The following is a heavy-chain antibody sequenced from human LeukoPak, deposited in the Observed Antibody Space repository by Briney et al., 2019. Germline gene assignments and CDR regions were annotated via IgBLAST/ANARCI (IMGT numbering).Heavy chain of an antibody. Sequence: SETLSLTCTVSGFSISSDYYWGWIRQPPGKGLEWLGSVSHSGITYYNSSLNSRVTISVDTSKNQFSLKVNSVTAADTAVYYCARLVIPWGQGILVTVSS. CDR1: GFSISSDYY. D-gene: IGHD3-10*01. CDR2: VSHSGIT. J-gene: IGHJ5*02. V-gene: IGHV4-38-2*02. CDR3: ARLVIP.